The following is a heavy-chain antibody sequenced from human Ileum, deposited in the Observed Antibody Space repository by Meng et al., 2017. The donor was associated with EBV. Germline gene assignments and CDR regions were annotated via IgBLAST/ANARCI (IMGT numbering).Heavy chain of an antibody. Sequence: VQMQEAGPGLVKPSAPLSFTCTAYGGSTISYYWIWIRQTPGKGLKWIGYIYYSGSTNYNPSLQSRVTISVDTSKNQFSLNLSSVTAADTAVYYCARGGWSLDYWGQGTLVTVSS. D-gene: IGHD2-15*01. CDR3: ARGGWSLDY. CDR1: GGSTISYY. V-gene: IGHV4-59*08. CDR2: IYYSGST. J-gene: IGHJ4*02.